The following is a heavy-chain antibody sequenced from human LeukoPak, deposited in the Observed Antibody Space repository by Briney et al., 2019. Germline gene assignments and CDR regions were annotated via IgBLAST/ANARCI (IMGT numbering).Heavy chain of an antibody. V-gene: IGHV3-21*01. D-gene: IGHD3-10*01. CDR1: GFTFSSYS. J-gene: IGHJ5*02. CDR3: ARDAGSLYGSGSYTGFDP. Sequence: GGSLRLSCAASGFTFSSYSMNWVRQAPGKGLEWVSSISSSSSYIYYADSVKGRFTISRDNAKNSLYLQMNSLRAEDTAVFYCARDAGSLYGSGSYTGFDPWGQGTLVTVSS. CDR2: ISSSSSYI.